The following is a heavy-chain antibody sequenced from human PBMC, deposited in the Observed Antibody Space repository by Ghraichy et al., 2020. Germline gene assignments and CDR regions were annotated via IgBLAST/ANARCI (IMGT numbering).Heavy chain of an antibody. Sequence: SETLSLTCAVYGGSFSGYYWSWIRQPPGKGLEWIGEINHSGSTNYNPSLKSRVTISVDTSKNQFSLKLSSVTAADTAVYYCARVTDYGSGSSPLDYWGQGTLVTVSS. CDR1: GGSFSGYY. CDR2: INHSGST. V-gene: IGHV4-34*01. CDR3: ARVTDYGSGSSPLDY. J-gene: IGHJ4*02. D-gene: IGHD3-10*01.